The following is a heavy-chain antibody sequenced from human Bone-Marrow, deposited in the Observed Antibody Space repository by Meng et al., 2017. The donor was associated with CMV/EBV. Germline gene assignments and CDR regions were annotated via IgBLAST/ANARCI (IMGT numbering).Heavy chain of an antibody. CDR1: GFTFSSYS. V-gene: IGHV3-21*01. J-gene: IGHJ4*02. Sequence: GESLKISCAASGFTFSSYSMNWVRPAPGKGLEWVSSISSSSSYIYYADSVKGRFTISRDNAKNSLYLQMNSLRAEETAVYYCRVMVRGGPPSFFDNWGQGTLVTVSS. D-gene: IGHD3-10*01. CDR3: RVMVRGGPPSFFDN. CDR2: ISSSSSYI.